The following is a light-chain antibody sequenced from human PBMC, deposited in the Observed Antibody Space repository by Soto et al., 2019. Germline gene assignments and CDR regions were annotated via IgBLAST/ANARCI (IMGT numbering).Light chain of an antibody. J-gene: IGLJ3*02. CDR3: TSYVGNDIWV. V-gene: IGLV2-8*01. Sequence: QSVLNQPPSASGSPGQSVTISCTGTSSDVGAYKYVSWYQQYPGKAPKLMIYEVTKRPSGVPDRFSGSKSGNTASLTVSGLQAEDEADYYCTSYVGNDIWVFGGGTKLTVL. CDR1: SSDVGAYKY. CDR2: EVT.